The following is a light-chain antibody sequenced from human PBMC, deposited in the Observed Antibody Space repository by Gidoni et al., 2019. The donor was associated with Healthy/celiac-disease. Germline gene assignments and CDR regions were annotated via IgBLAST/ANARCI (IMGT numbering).Light chain of an antibody. CDR2: WAS. J-gene: IGKJ2*01. CDR3: QQYYSTPPT. V-gene: IGKV4-1*01. CDR1: QSVLYSSNNKNY. Sequence: DIVMTQSPYSLAVSLGERATINCKSSQSVLYSSNNKNYLAWYQQKPGQPPKLLMYWASTRESGVPERFSGSGSGTDFTLTISSLQDEDVAVYYCQQYYSTPPTFXQXTKLEIK.